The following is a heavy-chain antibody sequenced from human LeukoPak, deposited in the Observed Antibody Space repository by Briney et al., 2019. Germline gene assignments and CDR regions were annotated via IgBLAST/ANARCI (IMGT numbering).Heavy chain of an antibody. V-gene: IGHV3-15*01. Sequence: GGSLRLSCAASGFTFSSYSMNWVRQAPGKGLEWVGRIKTKSGGGTTDYAAPVKGRLTISRDDSKNTLYLQMNSLKAEDTAVYYCTTNHAFDIWGQGTMVTVSS. CDR2: IKTKSGGGTT. CDR3: TTNHAFDI. CDR1: GFTFSSYS. J-gene: IGHJ3*02.